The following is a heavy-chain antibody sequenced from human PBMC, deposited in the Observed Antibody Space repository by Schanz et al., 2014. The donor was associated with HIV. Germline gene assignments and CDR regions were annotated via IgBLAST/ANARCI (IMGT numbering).Heavy chain of an antibody. CDR3: AKDLSGVGATRGGAFDI. CDR2: ISWNSGSI. Sequence: EVQLMESGGGLVQPGRSLRLSCAASGFTLEDYAMHWVRQVPGKGLEWVSGISWNSGSIGYADSVKGRFTISRDNAKNSLYLQMNSLRAEDTALYYCAKDLSGVGATRGGAFDIWGQGTMVTVSS. CDR1: GFTLEDYA. V-gene: IGHV3-9*01. J-gene: IGHJ3*02. D-gene: IGHD1-26*01.